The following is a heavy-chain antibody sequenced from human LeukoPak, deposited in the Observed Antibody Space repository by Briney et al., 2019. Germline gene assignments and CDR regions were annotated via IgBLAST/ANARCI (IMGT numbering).Heavy chain of an antibody. CDR1: GGSISSGSYY. V-gene: IGHV4-61*02. D-gene: IGHD6-19*01. Sequence: SETLSLTCTVSGGSISSGSYYWSWIRQPAGKGLEWIGRIYTSGSTNYNPSLKSRVTMSVDTSKNHFSLKLSSVTAADTAVYYCARGRIGSGWYSDYWGQGTLVTVSS. CDR3: ARGRIGSGWYSDY. J-gene: IGHJ4*02. CDR2: IYTSGST.